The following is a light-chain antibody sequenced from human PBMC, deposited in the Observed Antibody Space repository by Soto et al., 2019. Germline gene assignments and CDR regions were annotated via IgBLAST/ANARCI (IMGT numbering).Light chain of an antibody. CDR2: DAS. J-gene: IGKJ2*01. CDR3: QQRGNWPRT. Sequence: EIVLTQSPATLSLSPGERATLSCRASQSVSSSLAWYQQKPGQAPRLLIYDASNRATGIPARFSGSGSGTDFTLSISSIEPEDCAVYYCQQRGNWPRTFGQGTKLEIK. V-gene: IGKV3-11*01. CDR1: QSVSSS.